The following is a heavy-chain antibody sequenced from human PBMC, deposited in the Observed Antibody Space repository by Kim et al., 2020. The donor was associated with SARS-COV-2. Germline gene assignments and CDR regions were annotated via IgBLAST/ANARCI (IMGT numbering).Heavy chain of an antibody. CDR1: GGSVSSGSYY. V-gene: IGHV4-61*01. Sequence: SETLSLTCTVSGGSVSSGSYYWNWIRQPPGKGLEWIGYMYYSGSTNYNPSLNSRVTISVDTSKNQFSLKLSSVTAADTAVYYCARITGNYDRWFDPWGQGTLVTVSS. J-gene: IGHJ5*02. CDR3: ARITGNYDRWFDP. CDR2: MYYSGST. D-gene: IGHD1-7*01.